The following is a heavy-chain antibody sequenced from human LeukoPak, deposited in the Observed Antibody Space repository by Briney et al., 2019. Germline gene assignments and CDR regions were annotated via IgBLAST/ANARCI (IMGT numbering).Heavy chain of an antibody. Sequence: PGGSLRLSCAASGFTFSSYAMSWLRQAPGKGLEWVSAISGSGGSTYYADSVRGRFTISRDNSKHTLYLQMNSLRAEDTAVYYCAKGGDYDFWSGYDRIDGMDVWGQGTTVTVSS. V-gene: IGHV3-23*01. D-gene: IGHD3-3*01. CDR2: ISGSGGST. CDR1: GFTFSSYA. J-gene: IGHJ6*02. CDR3: AKGGDYDFWSGYDRIDGMDV.